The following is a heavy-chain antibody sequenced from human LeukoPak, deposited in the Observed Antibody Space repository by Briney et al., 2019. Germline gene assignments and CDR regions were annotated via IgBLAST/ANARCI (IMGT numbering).Heavy chain of an antibody. CDR3: AKDTSGGYRNYDFWSGYYGYLDY. D-gene: IGHD3-3*01. Sequence: SLRLSCAASGFTFDDYAMHWVRQAPGKGLEWVSGISWNSGSIGYADSVKGRFTISRDNAKNSPYLQMNSLRAEDTALYYCAKDTSGGYRNYDFWSGYYGYLDYWGQGTLVTVSS. V-gene: IGHV3-9*01. J-gene: IGHJ4*02. CDR1: GFTFDDYA. CDR2: ISWNSGSI.